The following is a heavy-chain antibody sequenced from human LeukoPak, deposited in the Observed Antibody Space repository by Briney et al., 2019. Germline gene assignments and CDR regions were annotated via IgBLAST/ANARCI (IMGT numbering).Heavy chain of an antibody. CDR1: GFTFSDYY. Sequence: PGGSLRLSCGASGFTFSDYYMSWIRQAPGKGLEWVSYISSSSSYTNYADSVKGRFTISRDNAKNSLYLQMNSLRAEDTAVYYCARLGGDYAPFDYWGQGTLVTVSS. J-gene: IGHJ4*02. CDR3: ARLGGDYAPFDY. V-gene: IGHV3-11*06. D-gene: IGHD4-17*01. CDR2: ISSSSSYT.